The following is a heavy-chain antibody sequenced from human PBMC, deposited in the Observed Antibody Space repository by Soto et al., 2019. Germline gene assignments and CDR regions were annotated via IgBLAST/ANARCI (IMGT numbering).Heavy chain of an antibody. V-gene: IGHV3-23*01. J-gene: IGHJ6*02. CDR3: ARGPRAPPPHDYGMDV. Sequence: EVQLLESGGGLVQPGGSLRISCAASGFTFSSYVMNWVRQAPGKGLEWVSGIRGSGGDTFYADSVKGRFTISRDNSKNTLYLQMNSLRAEDPAVYYCARGPRAPPPHDYGMDVWGQGTTVTVSS. CDR2: IRGSGGDT. CDR1: GFTFSSYV.